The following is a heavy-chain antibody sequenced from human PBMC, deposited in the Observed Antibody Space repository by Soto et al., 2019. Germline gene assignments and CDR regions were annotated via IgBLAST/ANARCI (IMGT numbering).Heavy chain of an antibody. CDR1: GGSFSGYY. CDR2: INHSGST. Sequence: QVQLQQWGAGLLKPSETLSLTCAVSGGSFSGYYCTWIRQPPGTGLEWIGEINHSGSTNYNPSLKSRVTISVDTSKNQFSLNLTSVTAADTAVYYCARDKITGLFDYWGQGTLVTVSS. J-gene: IGHJ4*02. V-gene: IGHV4-34*01. CDR3: ARDKITGLFDY. D-gene: IGHD2-8*02.